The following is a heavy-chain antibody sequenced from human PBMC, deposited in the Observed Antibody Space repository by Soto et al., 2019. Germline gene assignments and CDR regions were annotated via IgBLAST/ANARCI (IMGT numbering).Heavy chain of an antibody. CDR1: GYTFTSYD. J-gene: IGHJ4*02. D-gene: IGHD7-27*01. CDR2: MNPNSGNT. V-gene: IGHV1-8*01. Sequence: QVQLVQSGAAVKRPGASVKVSCKASGYTFTSYDINWVRQATGQGFEWKGWMNPNSGNTGYAQKFQGRGTMTRDTSITIAYMELSSLRSEDTAVYYCAGSNRNWGFDYWGQGTLVTVSS. CDR3: AGSNRNWGFDY.